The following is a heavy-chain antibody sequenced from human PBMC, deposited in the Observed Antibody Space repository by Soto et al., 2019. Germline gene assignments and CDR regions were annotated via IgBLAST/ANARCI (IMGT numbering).Heavy chain of an antibody. CDR3: AKVEHQLVNPAGYGMDV. Sequence: QVQLVESGGGVVQPGRSLRLSCAASGFTFSSYGMHWVRQAPGKGLEWVAVISYDGSNKYFSDSVKGRFTISRDNSKNNLYLQMYSLGGDYTGVYYCAKVEHQLVNPAGYGMDVWGQGTTVTVSS. V-gene: IGHV3-30*18. CDR2: ISYDGSNK. D-gene: IGHD6-13*01. J-gene: IGHJ6*02. CDR1: GFTFSSYG.